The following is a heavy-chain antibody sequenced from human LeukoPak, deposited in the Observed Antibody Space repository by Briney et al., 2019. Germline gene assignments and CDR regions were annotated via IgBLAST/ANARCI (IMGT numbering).Heavy chain of an antibody. CDR1: GFSFNSYA. CDR3: AKDFGNCINGVCYATPFDF. CDR2: IDNSGHST. V-gene: IGHV3-23*01. J-gene: IGHJ4*02. Sequence: GGSLRLSCAASGFSFNSYAMSWVRQAAGKGLEWVSGIDNSGHSTYYADSVKGRFTISRDNSKNTLYLQMNSLRAEDMAVYYCAKDFGNCINGVCYATPFDFWGQGTLVTVSS. D-gene: IGHD2-8*01.